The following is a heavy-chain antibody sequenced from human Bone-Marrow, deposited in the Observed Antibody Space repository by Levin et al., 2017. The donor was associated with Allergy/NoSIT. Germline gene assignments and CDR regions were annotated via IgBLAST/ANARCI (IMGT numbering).Heavy chain of an antibody. CDR2: ISSSSSTV. J-gene: IGHJ5*02. CDR3: ARERGGWFDP. D-gene: IGHD3-10*01. V-gene: IGHV3-48*01. CDR1: GFTFSSYS. Sequence: GESLKISCAASGFTFSSYSMNWVRQAPGKGLEWVSYISSSSSTVYYADSVKGRFTVSRDTAKNSLYLQMNSLRAEDTAVYYCARERGGWFDPWGQGTLVTVSS.